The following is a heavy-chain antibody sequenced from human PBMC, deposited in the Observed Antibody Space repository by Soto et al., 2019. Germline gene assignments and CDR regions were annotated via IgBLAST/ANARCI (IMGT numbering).Heavy chain of an antibody. V-gene: IGHV1-18*01. J-gene: IGHJ4*02. D-gene: IGHD1-1*01. CDR2: ISAYNGNT. CDR1: GYTFTSYG. Sequence: GASVKVSCKASGYTFTSYGISWVRQAPGQGLEWMGWISAYNGNTNYAQKLQGRVTMTTDTSTSTAYMELRSLRSDDTAVYYCAGDPGAWNWNRSFRHFDYWGQGTLVTVSS. CDR3: AGDPGAWNWNRSFRHFDY.